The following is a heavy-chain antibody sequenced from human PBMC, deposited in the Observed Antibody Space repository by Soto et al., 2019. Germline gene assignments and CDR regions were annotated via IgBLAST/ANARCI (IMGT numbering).Heavy chain of an antibody. CDR1: GDSISRGGFY. Sequence: SETLSLTCTVSGDSISRGGFYWSRIRQHPGRGLEWIGYIYYNGRTYYNPSLKSRVTIAVDTSKNQFSLKLSSVTAADTAVYYCARDIGSYAYGEGDWGQGIQVTVSS. CDR2: IYYNGRT. J-gene: IGHJ4*02. D-gene: IGHD3-10*01. V-gene: IGHV4-31*03. CDR3: ARDIGSYAYGEGD.